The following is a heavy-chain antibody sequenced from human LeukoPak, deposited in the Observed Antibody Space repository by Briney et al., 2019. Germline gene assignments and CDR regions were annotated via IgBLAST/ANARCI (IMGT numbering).Heavy chain of an antibody. CDR2: IWYDGSNK. J-gene: IGHJ4*02. V-gene: IGHV3-33*01. CDR3: AGGSYYFRLMRY. Sequence: WGSLRLSCAASGVTFSSYGMHWVRQAPGKGLEWVAVIWYDGSNKYYADSVKGRFTISRDNSKNTLYLQMNSLRAEDTAVYYCAGGSYYFRLMRYWGQGTLVTVSS. D-gene: IGHD1-26*01. CDR1: GVTFSSYG.